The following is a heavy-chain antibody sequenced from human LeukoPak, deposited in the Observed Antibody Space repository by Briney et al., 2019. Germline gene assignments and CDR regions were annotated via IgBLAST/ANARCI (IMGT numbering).Heavy chain of an antibody. D-gene: IGHD4-17*01. CDR3: AREAVTRNYFDY. Sequence: GGSLRLSCAASGFTVSSNYMNWVRQAPGKGLDLVSVIYSGGSTYYADSVKGRFTISRDNSKNTLYLRMNSLRAEDTAVYYCAREAVTRNYFDYWGQGTLVTVSS. V-gene: IGHV3-53*01. CDR2: IYSGGST. CDR1: GFTVSSNY. J-gene: IGHJ4*02.